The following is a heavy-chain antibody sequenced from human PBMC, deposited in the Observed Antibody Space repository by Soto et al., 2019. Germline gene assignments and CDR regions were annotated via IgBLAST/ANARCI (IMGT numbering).Heavy chain of an antibody. Sequence: QLQLQESGPGLVKPSETLSLTCTVSGGSISSSSYYWGWIRQPPGKGLEWIGSIYYSGSTYYNTSLKSRVTISVDTSKNQFSLKLSSVTAADTAVYYCARLDYGDSLPRFDYWGQGTLVTVSS. CDR3: ARLDYGDSLPRFDY. CDR2: IYYSGST. J-gene: IGHJ4*02. D-gene: IGHD4-17*01. V-gene: IGHV4-39*01. CDR1: GGSISSSSYY.